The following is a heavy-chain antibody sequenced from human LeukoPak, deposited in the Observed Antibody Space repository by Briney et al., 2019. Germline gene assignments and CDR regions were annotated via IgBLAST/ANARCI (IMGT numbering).Heavy chain of an antibody. CDR1: EYTFTAYY. D-gene: IGHD1-26*01. J-gene: IGHJ4*02. V-gene: IGHV1-2*02. CDR2: INPNSGDT. Sequence: ASVKVSCKASEYTFTAYYVHWVRQAPGQGLELMGWINPNSGDTNFAQNFQGRVTMTRDTSISTVYMELSRLRSDDTAVYYCARDGTSIVGSLDYWGQGTLVTVSS. CDR3: ARDGTSIVGSLDY.